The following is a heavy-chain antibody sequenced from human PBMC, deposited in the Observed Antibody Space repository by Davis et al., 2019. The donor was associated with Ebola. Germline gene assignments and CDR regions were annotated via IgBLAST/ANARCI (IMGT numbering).Heavy chain of an antibody. Sequence: PGGSLRLSCAASGFTFSSYGMHWVRQAPGKGLEWVTFIRYDGSNKYYAASVKGRFTISRDNSKNTLYLQMNSLRAEDTAVYYCAEIYWVRYGMDVWGQGTTVTVSS. CDR1: GFTFSSYG. CDR3: AEIYWVRYGMDV. D-gene: IGHD2-8*02. J-gene: IGHJ6*02. CDR2: IRYDGSNK. V-gene: IGHV3-30*02.